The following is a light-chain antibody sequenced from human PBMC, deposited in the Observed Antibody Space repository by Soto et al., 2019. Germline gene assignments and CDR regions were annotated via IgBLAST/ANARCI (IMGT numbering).Light chain of an antibody. V-gene: IGKV3-15*01. CDR1: QSVSSD. CDR3: QQSYGTPR. Sequence: EIVMTQSPATLSVSPGERATLSCRASQSVSSDLAWYQQKPGQAPRLFIYGASTRATAIPPRFSGSGSGTDFTLTISSLQPEDFATYYCQQSYGTPRFGQGTKVDIK. J-gene: IGKJ1*01. CDR2: GAS.